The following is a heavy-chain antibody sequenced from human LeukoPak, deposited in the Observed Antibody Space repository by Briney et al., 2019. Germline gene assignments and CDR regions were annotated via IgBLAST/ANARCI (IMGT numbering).Heavy chain of an antibody. J-gene: IGHJ3*01. Sequence: GGSLRLSCAASGFTFGDYYMSWIRQAPGKGLEWISSISGSSDYTPYADFLKGRVTVSRDNAKNSLYLQLNSLSVEDTAVYYCARDGFSSGWFNWGQGTMVTVSS. CDR2: ISGSSDYT. CDR3: ARDGFSSGWFN. V-gene: IGHV3-11*06. D-gene: IGHD6-19*01. CDR1: GFTFGDYY.